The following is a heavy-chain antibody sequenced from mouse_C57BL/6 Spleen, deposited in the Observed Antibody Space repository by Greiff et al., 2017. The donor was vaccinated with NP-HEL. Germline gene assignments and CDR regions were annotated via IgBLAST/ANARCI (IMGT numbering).Heavy chain of an antibody. Sequence: QVQLKQPGAELVKPGASVKLSCKASGYTFTSYWMHWVKQRPGQGLEWIGMIHPNSGSTNYNEKFKSKATLTVDKSSSTAYMQLSSLTSEDSAVYYCARPSNWDTMDYWCQGTSVTVSS. CDR2: IHPNSGST. CDR1: GYTFTSYW. D-gene: IGHD4-1*01. V-gene: IGHV1-64*01. J-gene: IGHJ4*01. CDR3: ARPSNWDTMDY.